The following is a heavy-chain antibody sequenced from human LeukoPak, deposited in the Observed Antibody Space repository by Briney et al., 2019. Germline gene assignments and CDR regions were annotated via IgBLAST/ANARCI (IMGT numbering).Heavy chain of an antibody. CDR1: GFTFSSYA. J-gene: IGHJ6*02. D-gene: IGHD3-22*01. Sequence: GGSLRLSCAASGFTFSSYAMSWVRQAPGKGLEWVSAISGSGGSTYYADSVKGRFTISRDNSKNTLYLQMNSLRAEDTAVYYCARDLNYYDSSGYSSREDYYGMDVWGQGTTVTVSS. CDR2: ISGSGGST. CDR3: ARDLNYYDSSGYSSREDYYGMDV. V-gene: IGHV3-23*01.